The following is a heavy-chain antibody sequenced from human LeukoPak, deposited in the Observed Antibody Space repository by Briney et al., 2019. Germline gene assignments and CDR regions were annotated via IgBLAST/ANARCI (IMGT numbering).Heavy chain of an antibody. Sequence: ASVKVSCKASGYTFTGHYIHWVRQAPGQGLEWMGWINTNTGNPTYAQGFTGRFVFSLDTSVSTAYLQISSLKAEDTAVYYCARISSWYGYWGQGTLVTVSS. J-gene: IGHJ4*02. D-gene: IGHD6-13*01. V-gene: IGHV7-4-1*02. CDR3: ARISSWYGY. CDR1: GYTFTGHY. CDR2: INTNTGNP.